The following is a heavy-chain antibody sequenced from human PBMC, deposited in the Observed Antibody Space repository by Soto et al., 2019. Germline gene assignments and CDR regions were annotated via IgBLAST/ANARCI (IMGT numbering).Heavy chain of an antibody. J-gene: IGHJ4*02. V-gene: IGHV3-48*01. CDR2: IDSGGGTI. CDR1: GFTFSSYS. CDR3: ARPPRGCYPDY. Sequence: EVQLVESGGGLVQPGGSLRLSCAASGFTFSSYSMIWVRQPPGKGLECISYIDSGGGTIYQTDSVKGRFTISRDNAKNSLFRQRTSLRGEARAVYSCARPPRGCYPDYWGLETLFPAS. D-gene: IGHD5-18*01.